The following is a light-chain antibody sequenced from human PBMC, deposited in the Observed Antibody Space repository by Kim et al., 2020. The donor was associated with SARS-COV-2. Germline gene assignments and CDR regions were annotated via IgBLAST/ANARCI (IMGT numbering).Light chain of an antibody. V-gene: IGLV2-14*03. CDR2: DVN. CDR3: SSYATTRSYV. J-gene: IGLJ1*01. Sequence: GQSITISSTGTSSDVGAYNYVSWYQHHPGKAPKLMIFDVNNRPSGLSNRFSGSKSGNTASLTISGLQAEDEADYYCSSYATTRSYVFGTGTKVTVL. CDR1: SSDVGAYNY.